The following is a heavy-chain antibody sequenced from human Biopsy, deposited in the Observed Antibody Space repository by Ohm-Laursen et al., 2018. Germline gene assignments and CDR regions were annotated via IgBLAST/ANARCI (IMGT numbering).Heavy chain of an antibody. CDR2: ISYSRYT. CDR1: GGSISGSS. J-gene: IGHJ3*02. V-gene: IGHV4-59*08. CDR3: AKHGSGWTGDDAFHI. Sequence: SDTLSLTCTVSGGSISGSSWSWIRQAPGKGLEWIGYISYSRYTNYNPPLKSRITTSVDTSKNGFSLKLTYVTAADTAVYYCAKHGSGWTGDDAFHIWGQGTMVTVSS. D-gene: IGHD6-19*01.